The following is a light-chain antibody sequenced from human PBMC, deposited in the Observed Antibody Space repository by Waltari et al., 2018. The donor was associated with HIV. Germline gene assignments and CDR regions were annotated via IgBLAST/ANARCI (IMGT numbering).Light chain of an antibody. CDR2: QEN. CDR1: QLGDKF. CDR3: QAWDSTSNV. V-gene: IGLV3-1*01. Sequence: YELTQPPSVSVSPGQTASITCSGDQLGDKFPCWYQQKPGQSPVLLIYQENKRPSGSPDRFSGSISGNTATLTISGTQTLDEGDYYCQAWDSTSNVFGPGTKVTVL. J-gene: IGLJ1*01.